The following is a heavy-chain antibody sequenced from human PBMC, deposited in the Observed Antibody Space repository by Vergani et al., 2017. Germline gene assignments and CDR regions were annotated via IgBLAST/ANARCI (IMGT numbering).Heavy chain of an antibody. CDR2: IHNRGKT. J-gene: IGHJ4*02. V-gene: IGHV4-38-2*02. D-gene: IGHD6-13*01. CDR1: GYSIGSGFY. Sequence: QVRLEESGPGLVKPSETLSLTCSVSGYSIGSGFYWAWIRQSPGEGLQWLTSIHNRGKTYHNPSLKSRVSVSLDTSKNRFSLNLTSVTATDTAVYYCARDPGYSSSWSPVYNYWGQGTLVTVSS. CDR3: ARDPGYSSSWSPVYNY.